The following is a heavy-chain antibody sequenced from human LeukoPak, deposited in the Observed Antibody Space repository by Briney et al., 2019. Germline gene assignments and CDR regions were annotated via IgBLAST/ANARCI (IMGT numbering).Heavy chain of an antibody. CDR2: IYTSGST. CDR1: GGSISSGSYY. J-gene: IGHJ4*02. D-gene: IGHD5-24*01. V-gene: IGHV4-61*02. Sequence: SETLSLTCTVSGGSISSGSYYWSWIRQPAGKGLEWIGRIYTSGSTNYNPSLKSRVTISVDTSKNQFSLKLSSVTAADTAVYYCARGDGYNFWSFRYWGQGTLVTVSS. CDR3: ARGDGYNFWSFRY.